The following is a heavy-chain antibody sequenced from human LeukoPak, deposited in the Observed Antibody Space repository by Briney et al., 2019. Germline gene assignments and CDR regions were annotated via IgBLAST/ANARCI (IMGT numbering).Heavy chain of an antibody. J-gene: IGHJ4*02. CDR2: ISGSGGST. CDR3: AKHTMIVVVLYYFDY. Sequence: GGSLRLSCAASGFTFSSYAMSWVRQAPGKGLEWVSAISGSGGSTYYADSVKGRFTISRDNSKNTLYLQMNSLRAEDTAVYYCAKHTMIVVVLYYFDYWGQETLVTVSS. V-gene: IGHV3-23*01. CDR1: GFTFSSYA. D-gene: IGHD3-22*01.